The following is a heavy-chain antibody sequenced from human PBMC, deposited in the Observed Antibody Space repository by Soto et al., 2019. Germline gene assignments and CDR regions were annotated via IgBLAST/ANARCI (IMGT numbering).Heavy chain of an antibody. V-gene: IGHV6-1*01. D-gene: IGHD2-15*01. CDR3: ARENVVVVASDY. J-gene: IGHJ4*02. Sequence: SQTLSLTCAISVYSVSSNSAAWVWIIQSPSRGLEWLGRTYYRSKWYNEYAVSVKSRIIINPDTSKNQFSLQLNSVTPEDTAVYYCARENVVVVASDYWGQGTLVTVSS. CDR2: TYYRSKWYN. CDR1: VYSVSSNSAA.